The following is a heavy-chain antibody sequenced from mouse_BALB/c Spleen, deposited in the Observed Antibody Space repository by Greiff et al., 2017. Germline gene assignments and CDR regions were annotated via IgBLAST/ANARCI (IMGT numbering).Heavy chain of an antibody. V-gene: IGHV5-6-4*01. D-gene: IGHD1-1*01. CDR1: GFTFSSYT. CDR3: TRAGLLRYLDY. CDR2: ISSGGSYT. Sequence: EVMLVESGGGLVKPGGSLKLSCAASGFTFSSYTMSWVRQTPEKRLEWVATISSGGSYTYYPDSVKGRFTISRDNAKNTLYLQMSSLKSEDTAMYYCTRAGLLRYLDYWGPGTTLTVSS. J-gene: IGHJ2*01.